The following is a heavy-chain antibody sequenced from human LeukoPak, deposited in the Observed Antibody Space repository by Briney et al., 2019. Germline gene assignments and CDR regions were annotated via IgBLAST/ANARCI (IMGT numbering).Heavy chain of an antibody. CDR1: GGSISSYY. CDR3: ARGWGYFDY. J-gene: IGHJ4*02. V-gene: IGHV4-59*01. D-gene: IGHD7-27*01. CDR2: IYNSGST. Sequence: KPSETLSLTCTVSGGSISSYYWSWIRQPPGKGLEWIGYIYNSGSTNYNPSLKSRVTISIDTPKNQFSLKVSSVTAADTAVYYCARGWGYFDYWGQGTLVTVSS.